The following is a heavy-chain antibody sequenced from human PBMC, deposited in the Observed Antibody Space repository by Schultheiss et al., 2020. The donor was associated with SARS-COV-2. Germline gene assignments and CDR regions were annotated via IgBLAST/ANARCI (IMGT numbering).Heavy chain of an antibody. V-gene: IGHV3-23*01. CDR1: GFTFSDYA. D-gene: IGHD2-8*01. CDR2: ISGSGTGT. Sequence: GGSLRLSCAASGFTFSDYAMSWVRQAPGKGLEWVSTISGSGTGTYYADSVKGRFTISRDKSKNTLYLQMNNLRAEDTAVYYCAKMSGSVSPAPFDHWGQGALVTVSS. J-gene: IGHJ4*02. CDR3: AKMSGSVSPAPFDH.